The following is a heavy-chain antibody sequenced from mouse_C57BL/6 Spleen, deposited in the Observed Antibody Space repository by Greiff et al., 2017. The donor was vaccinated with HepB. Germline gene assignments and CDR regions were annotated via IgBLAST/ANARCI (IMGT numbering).Heavy chain of an antibody. CDR2: ISSGGSYT. CDR1: GFTFSSYG. J-gene: IGHJ4*01. V-gene: IGHV5-6*01. Sequence: EVKVVESGGDLVKPGGSLKLSCAASGFTFSSYGMSWVRQTPDKRLEWVATISSGGSYTYYPDSVKGRCTISRDKAKNTLYLQMSSLKSEDTAMYYCARGYDSLDYDAMDYWGQGTSVTVSS. D-gene: IGHD1-2*01. CDR3: ARGYDSLDYDAMDY.